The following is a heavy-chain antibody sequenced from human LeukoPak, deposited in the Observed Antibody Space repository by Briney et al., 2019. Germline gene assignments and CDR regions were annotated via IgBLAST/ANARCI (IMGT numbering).Heavy chain of an antibody. J-gene: IGHJ6*03. CDR1: GGSISSGDYY. CDR2: FYTSGST. CDR3: ARETRQYQPVGYYYYYYMNV. D-gene: IGHD2-2*01. V-gene: IGHV4-61*02. Sequence: SETLSLTCTVSGGSISSGDYYWSWVRQPAGEGLEWIGRFYTSGSTDYSPSLKSRVTISVDTSKNQFSLELNSVTAADTAVYYCARETRQYQPVGYYYYYYMNVWGKGTTVTVSS.